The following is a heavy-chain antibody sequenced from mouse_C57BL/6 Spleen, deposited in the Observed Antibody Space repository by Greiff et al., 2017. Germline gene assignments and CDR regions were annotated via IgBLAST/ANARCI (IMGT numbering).Heavy chain of an antibody. CDR3: ARQGYDYDRYFDV. CDR1: GFTFSDYG. V-gene: IGHV5-15*01. Sequence: EVQLVESGGGLVQPGGSLKLSCAASGFTFSDYGMAWVRQAPRKGPEWVAFISNLAYSIYYADTVTGRFTISRENAKNTLYLEMSSLRSEDTAMYYCARQGYDYDRYFDVWGTGTTVTVSS. D-gene: IGHD2-4*01. J-gene: IGHJ1*03. CDR2: ISNLAYSI.